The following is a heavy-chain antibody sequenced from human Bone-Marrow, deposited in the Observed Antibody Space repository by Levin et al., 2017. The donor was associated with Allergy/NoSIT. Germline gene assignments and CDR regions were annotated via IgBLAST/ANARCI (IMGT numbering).Heavy chain of an antibody. J-gene: IGHJ4*02. V-gene: IGHV1-69*10. D-gene: IGHD1-1*01. CDR2: IIPILGIT. CDR1: GVIHSTYH. Sequence: VASVKVSCKASGVIHSTYHINWVRQAPGQGLEWMGGIIPILGITKYAQKFQGRVTITADKSTSTAYMDLSSLTSEDTAVYYCARVGSDGRGTWFDYWGQGALVTVSS. CDR3: ARVGSDGRGTWFDY.